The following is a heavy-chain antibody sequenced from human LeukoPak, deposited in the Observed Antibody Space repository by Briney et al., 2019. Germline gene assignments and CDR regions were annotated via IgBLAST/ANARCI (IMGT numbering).Heavy chain of an antibody. CDR1: GGSFRGYY. D-gene: IGHD3-10*01. J-gene: IGHJ4*02. CDR3: ARGLGYYGSGSYLKH. V-gene: IGHV4-34*01. CDR2: INHSGST. Sequence: SETLSLTCAVYGGSFRGYYWSWIRQPPGKGLEWIGEINHSGSTNYNPSLKSQVTISVDTSKNQFALKLSSVTAADTAVYYCARGLGYYGSGSYLKHWGQGTLVTVSS.